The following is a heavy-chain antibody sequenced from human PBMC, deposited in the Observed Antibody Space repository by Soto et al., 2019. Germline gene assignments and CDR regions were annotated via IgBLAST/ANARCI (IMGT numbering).Heavy chain of an antibody. J-gene: IGHJ6*03. Sequence: QLQLQESGPGLVKPSETLSLTCTVSGGSISSSSYYWGWIRQPPGKGLEWIGSIYYSGSTYYNPSLKSRVTISVDTSKNQFSLKLSSVTAADTAVYYCARPHWVPAAMWHYYYYYYMDVWGKGTTVTVSS. CDR2: IYYSGST. CDR1: GGSISSSSYY. D-gene: IGHD2-2*01. V-gene: IGHV4-39*01. CDR3: ARPHWVPAAMWHYYYYYYMDV.